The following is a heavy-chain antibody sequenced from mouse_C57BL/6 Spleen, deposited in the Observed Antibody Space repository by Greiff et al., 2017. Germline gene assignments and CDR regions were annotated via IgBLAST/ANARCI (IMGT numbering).Heavy chain of an antibody. V-gene: IGHV1-50*01. J-gene: IGHJ3*01. Sequence: QVQLQQSGAELVKPGASVKLSCKASGYTFTSYWMQWVKQRPGQGLEWIGEIDPSDSYTNYNQKFKGKATLTVDTSSSTAYMQLSSLTSEDSAVYYCALRAYWGQGTLVTVSA. CDR3: ALRAY. CDR1: GYTFTSYW. CDR2: IDPSDSYT.